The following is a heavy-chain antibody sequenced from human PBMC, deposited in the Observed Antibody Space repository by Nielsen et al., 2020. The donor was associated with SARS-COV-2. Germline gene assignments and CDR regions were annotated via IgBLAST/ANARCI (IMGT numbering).Heavy chain of an antibody. V-gene: IGHV3-7*01. CDR1: GFTFSSLW. CDR3: ARDASITAFAFFNV. Sequence: GESLKISCAASGFTFSSLWMSWVRQVPGKGLEWVADIKPDGSEKFYVDSVKGRFTISRDNAKNSMSLQMNSLRAEDTAVYYCARDASITAFAFFNVWGKGTTVTVSS. D-gene: IGHD3-3*01. CDR2: IKPDGSEK. J-gene: IGHJ6*04.